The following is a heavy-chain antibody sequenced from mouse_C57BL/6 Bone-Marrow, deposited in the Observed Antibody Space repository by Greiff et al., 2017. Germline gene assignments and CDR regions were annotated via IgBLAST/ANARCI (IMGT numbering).Heavy chain of an antibody. CDR2: ISDGGSYT. Sequence: DVQLVESGGGLVKPGGSLKLSCAASGFTFSSYAMSWVRQTPEKRLEWVATISDGGSYTYYPDNVKGRFTISRDNAKNNLYLQMSHLKSEDTAMYYCARPSDESNGWVAWFAYWGQGTLVTVAA. CDR3: ARPSDESNGWVAWFAY. J-gene: IGHJ3*01. CDR1: GFTFSSYA. V-gene: IGHV5-4*01. D-gene: IGHD2-5*01.